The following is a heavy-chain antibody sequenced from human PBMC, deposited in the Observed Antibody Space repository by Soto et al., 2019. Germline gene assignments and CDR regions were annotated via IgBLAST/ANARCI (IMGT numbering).Heavy chain of an antibody. CDR3: AKDKTLSGWYAFDY. CDR1: GFTFDDYA. Sequence: EVQLVESGGGLVQPGRSLRLSCAASGFTFDDYAMHWVRQAPGKGLEWVSGISWNSGSIGYADSVKGRFTISRDNAKNSLYLQMNSLRAEDTALYYCAKDKTLSGWYAFDYWGQGTLDTVSS. D-gene: IGHD6-19*01. J-gene: IGHJ4*02. V-gene: IGHV3-9*01. CDR2: ISWNSGSI.